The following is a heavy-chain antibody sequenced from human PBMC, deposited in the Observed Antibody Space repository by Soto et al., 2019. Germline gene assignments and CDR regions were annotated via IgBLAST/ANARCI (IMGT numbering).Heavy chain of an antibody. CDR2: IWNDGSNK. CDR3: ARALFPDVDIYAMDV. J-gene: IGHJ6*02. D-gene: IGHD5-12*01. Sequence: LRLSCAASGFTFRDHAMHWVRQAPGKGREWLAIIWNDGSNKFYAGSVQGRFTISRDNSKNTVYLQMNTLSAEDTAVYYCARALFPDVDIYAMDVWGQGTTGTVSS. CDR1: GFTFRDHA. V-gene: IGHV3-33*01.